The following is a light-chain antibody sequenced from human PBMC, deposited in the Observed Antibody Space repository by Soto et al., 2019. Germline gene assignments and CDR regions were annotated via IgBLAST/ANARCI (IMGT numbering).Light chain of an antibody. Sequence: QSVLTQPPSASGTPGQRITISCSGSSSNIGTNFLYWYQKLPGAAPKLLIYANNESPSGVPARFSGSKSGTSASLAISGLRSEDEADYYCATWDDSLSGVVFGGGTQLTVL. CDR2: ANN. CDR3: ATWDDSLSGVV. CDR1: SSNIGTNF. V-gene: IGLV1-47*02. J-gene: IGLJ2*01.